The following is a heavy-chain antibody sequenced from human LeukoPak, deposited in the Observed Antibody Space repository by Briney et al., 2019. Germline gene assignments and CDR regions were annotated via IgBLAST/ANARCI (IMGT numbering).Heavy chain of an antibody. Sequence: GGSLRLSCAASGFTFSDYYMSWIRQAPGKGLEWVSYISSSGSTIYYADSVKGRFTISRDNAKNSLYLQMNSLRAEDTAVYYCARDRTYYYDSSGPNAFDYWGQGTLVTVSS. CDR1: GFTFSDYY. V-gene: IGHV3-11*04. J-gene: IGHJ4*02. CDR2: ISSSGSTI. CDR3: ARDRTYYYDSSGPNAFDY. D-gene: IGHD3-22*01.